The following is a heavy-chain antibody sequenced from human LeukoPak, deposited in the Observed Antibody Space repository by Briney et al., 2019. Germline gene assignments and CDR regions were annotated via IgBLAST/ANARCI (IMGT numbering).Heavy chain of an antibody. Sequence: GGSLRLSCAASEFSVGSNYMTWVRQAPGKGLEWVSLIYSGGSTYYADSVKGRFTISRDNAKNSLYLQMNSLRAEDTAVYYCARATRAMVRGVTNYYMDVWGKGTTVTVSS. CDR3: ARATRAMVRGVTNYYMDV. J-gene: IGHJ6*03. D-gene: IGHD3-10*01. CDR1: EFSVGSNY. V-gene: IGHV3-66*01. CDR2: IYSGGST.